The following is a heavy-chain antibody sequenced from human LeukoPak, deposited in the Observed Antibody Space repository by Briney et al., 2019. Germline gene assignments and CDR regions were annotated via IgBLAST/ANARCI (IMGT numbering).Heavy chain of an antibody. CDR3: AREPLWSGPNGMDV. Sequence: ASVKVSCKASGDTFTSYAMHWVRQAPRQRLEWMGWINAGNGNTKYSQKFQGRVTITRDTSASTAYMELSSLRSEDTAVYYCAREPLWSGPNGMDVWGKGTTVTVSS. CDR2: INAGNGNT. CDR1: GDTFTSYA. D-gene: IGHD3-10*01. V-gene: IGHV1-3*01. J-gene: IGHJ6*04.